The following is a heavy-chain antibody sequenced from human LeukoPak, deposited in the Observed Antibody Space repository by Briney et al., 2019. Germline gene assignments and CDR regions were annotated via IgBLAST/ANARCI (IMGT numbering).Heavy chain of an antibody. Sequence: EASVKVSCKASSYTFTSYGISWVRQAPGQGLEWMGWISAYNGNTNYAQKLQGRVTMTTDTSTSTAYMELRSLRSDDTAVYYCARDDGYYYDSSGYSYFQHWGQGTLVTVSS. CDR3: ARDDGYYYDSSGYSYFQH. J-gene: IGHJ1*01. V-gene: IGHV1-18*01. CDR1: SYTFTSYG. CDR2: ISAYNGNT. D-gene: IGHD3-22*01.